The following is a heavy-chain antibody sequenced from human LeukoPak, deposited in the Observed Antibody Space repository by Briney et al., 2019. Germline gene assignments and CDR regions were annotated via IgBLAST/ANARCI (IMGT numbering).Heavy chain of an antibody. CDR1: GSFRDHS. J-gene: IGHJ4*02. CDR2: IDEKRRT. CDR3: ARAPKADPYYFDY. Sequence: SETLSLTCAVYGSFRDHSCSRVRQPPGKGLEWIGEIDEKRRTSYSPSLTSRVTMPVDRSKNQFSLKLSSVTAADTAVYYCARAPKADPYYFDYWRQPTMATVSS. V-gene: IGHV4-34*01.